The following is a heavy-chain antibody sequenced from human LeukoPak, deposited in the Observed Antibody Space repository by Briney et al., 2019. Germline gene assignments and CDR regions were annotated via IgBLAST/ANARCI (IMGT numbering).Heavy chain of an antibody. D-gene: IGHD3-16*01. CDR3: ASELLPKGGLRVD. V-gene: IGHV1-2*02. Sequence: ASVKVSCKASGYTFTGYYVHWVRQAPGQGLEWMGWINPNSGGTNYAQKFQGRVTMTRDTSISTAYMELSRLRYDDTAVYYCASELLPKGGLRVDWGQGTLVTVSS. J-gene: IGHJ4*02. CDR2: INPNSGGT. CDR1: GYTFTGYY.